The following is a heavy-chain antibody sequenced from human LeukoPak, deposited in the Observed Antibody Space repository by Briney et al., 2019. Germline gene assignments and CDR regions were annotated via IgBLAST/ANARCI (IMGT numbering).Heavy chain of an antibody. V-gene: IGHV4-30-4*01. CDR1: GASIGSGDHY. CDR2: IYYSGTT. CDR3: ARPQMYYDFWSGYHYYYYGMDV. Sequence: SETLSLTCSVSGASIGSGDHYWSWIRQPPGKGLEWIGYIYYSGTTYYNPSLKSRVTISVDTSKNQFSLKLSSVTAADTAVYYCARPQMYYDFWSGYHYYYYGMDVWGQGTTVTVSS. D-gene: IGHD3-3*01. J-gene: IGHJ6*02.